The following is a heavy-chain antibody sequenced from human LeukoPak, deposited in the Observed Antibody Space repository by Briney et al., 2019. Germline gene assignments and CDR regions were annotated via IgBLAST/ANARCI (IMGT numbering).Heavy chain of an antibody. D-gene: IGHD3-3*01. CDR1: GFTLSNHG. CDR2: ISSDGSIK. V-gene: IGHV3-30*18. CDR3: VKEYHSRGFGAYFDY. J-gene: IGHJ4*02. Sequence: AGGSLRLSCAASGFTLSNHGMHWVRQAPGKGLEWVAVISSDGSIKVYADSVKGRFTLSRDNSINTVDLQMNSLRAEDTAVYYCVKEYHSRGFGAYFDYWGQGTLVTVSS.